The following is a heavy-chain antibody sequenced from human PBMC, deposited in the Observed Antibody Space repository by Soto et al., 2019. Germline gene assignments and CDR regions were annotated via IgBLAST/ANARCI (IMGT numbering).Heavy chain of an antibody. Sequence: ASVKVSCKVSGYTLTELSMHWVRQAPGKGLEWMGGFDPEDGETIYAQKFQGRVTMTEDTSTDTAYMELSSLRSDDTAAYYCASPSPRPSPHYDIFTGYDYWGQGTLVTVSS. CDR3: ASPSPRPSPHYDIFTGYDY. D-gene: IGHD3-9*01. J-gene: IGHJ4*02. CDR1: GYTLTELS. CDR2: FDPEDGET. V-gene: IGHV1-24*01.